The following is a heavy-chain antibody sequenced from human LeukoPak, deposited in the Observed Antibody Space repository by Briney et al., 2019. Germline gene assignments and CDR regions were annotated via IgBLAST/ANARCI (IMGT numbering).Heavy chain of an antibody. CDR2: IYTSGST. J-gene: IGHJ6*03. CDR3: ARDSRQQLTYYYYMDV. CDR1: GGSISSYY. Sequence: SEILSLTCTVSGGSISSYYWSWIRQPAGKGLEWIGRIYTSGSTNYNPSLKSRVTMSVDTSKNQFSLKLSSVTAADTAVYYCARDSRQQLTYYYYMDVWGKGTTVTVSS. D-gene: IGHD6-13*01. V-gene: IGHV4-4*07.